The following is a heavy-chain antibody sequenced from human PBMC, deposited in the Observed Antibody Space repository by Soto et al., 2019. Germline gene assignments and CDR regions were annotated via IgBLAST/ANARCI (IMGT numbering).Heavy chain of an antibody. CDR3: AREAEYYYDSSGYYHNWFDP. CDR1: GGSISSGGYY. CDR2: IYYSGST. J-gene: IGHJ5*02. D-gene: IGHD3-22*01. V-gene: IGHV4-31*03. Sequence: TLSLTCTVSGGSISSGGYYWSWIRQHPGKGLEWIGYIYYSGSTYYNPSLKSRVTISVDTSKNQFSLKLSSVTAADTAVYYCAREAEYYYDSSGYYHNWFDPWGQRTLVTVSS.